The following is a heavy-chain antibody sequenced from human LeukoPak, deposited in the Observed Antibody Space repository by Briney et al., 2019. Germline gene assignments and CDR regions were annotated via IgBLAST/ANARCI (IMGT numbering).Heavy chain of an antibody. CDR1: GYSFINFG. Sequence: ASVKVSCKASGYSFINFGLSWVRQAPGQGLEWMGWINPNSGGTNYAQKFQGRVTMTRDTSISTAYMELSRLRSDDTAVYYCARVPSSPHNYYFDYWGQGTLVTVSS. V-gene: IGHV1-2*02. J-gene: IGHJ4*02. D-gene: IGHD1-20*01. CDR3: ARVPSSPHNYYFDY. CDR2: INPNSGGT.